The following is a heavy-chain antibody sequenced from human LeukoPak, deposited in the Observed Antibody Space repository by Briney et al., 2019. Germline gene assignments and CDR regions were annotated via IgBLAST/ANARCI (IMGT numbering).Heavy chain of an antibody. CDR3: ARLPQWELLGGDY. J-gene: IGHJ4*02. D-gene: IGHD1-26*01. CDR2: MNPNSGNT. V-gene: IGHV1-8*01. CDR1: GYSFTTYD. Sequence: ASVKVSCKASGYSFTTYDINWVRQATGQGLEWMGWMNPNSGNTGYAQRFQGRVTMTRDTSTSTVYMELSSLRSEDTAVYYCARLPQWELLGGDYWGQGTLVTVSS.